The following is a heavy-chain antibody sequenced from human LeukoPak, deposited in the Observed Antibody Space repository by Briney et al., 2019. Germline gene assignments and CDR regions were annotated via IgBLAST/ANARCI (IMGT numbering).Heavy chain of an antibody. V-gene: IGHV1-69-2*01. J-gene: IGHJ5*02. CDR1: GYTFTDYY. D-gene: IGHD2-2*01. CDR3: ATEEYCSSTSCPEGEHDWFDP. CDR2: VDPEDGET. Sequence: GATVEISCKASGYTFTDYYMHWVKQAPGKGLEWMGRVDPEDGETIYAEKFRGRVTITADTSTDTAYMELSSLRSEDTAVYYCATEEYCSSTSCPEGEHDWFDPWGQGTLVTVSS.